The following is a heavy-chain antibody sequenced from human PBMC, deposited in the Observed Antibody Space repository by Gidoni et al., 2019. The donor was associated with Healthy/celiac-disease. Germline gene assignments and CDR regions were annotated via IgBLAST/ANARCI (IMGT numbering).Heavy chain of an antibody. CDR1: GGAISSSRYY. Sequence: QLQLQESGPGLVKPSETLSRTCTVSGGAISSSRYYWGWIRQPPGKGLEWIGSIYYSGSTYYNPSLKSRVTISVDTSKNQFSLKLSPVTAADTAVYYCARGQLVFSGDPGGGHGMDVWGQGTTVTVSS. D-gene: IGHD3-16*01. CDR3: ARGQLVFSGDPGGGHGMDV. J-gene: IGHJ6*02. V-gene: IGHV4-39*07. CDR2: IYYSGST.